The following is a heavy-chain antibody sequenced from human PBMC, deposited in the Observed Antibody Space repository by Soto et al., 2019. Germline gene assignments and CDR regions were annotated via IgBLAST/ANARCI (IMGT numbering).Heavy chain of an antibody. CDR2: ISYSGST. D-gene: IGHD3-9*01. J-gene: IGHJ5*02. V-gene: IGHV4-39*01. Sequence: SETLSLTCTVSGGSISSSSYYWGWIRQPPGKGLEWIGSISYSGSTHYNPSLKSRVTISVDTSKKQLSLKLSSVTAADTAVYYCARGQYDILTGNWFDPWGQGTLVTVSS. CDR1: GGSISSSSYY. CDR3: ARGQYDILTGNWFDP.